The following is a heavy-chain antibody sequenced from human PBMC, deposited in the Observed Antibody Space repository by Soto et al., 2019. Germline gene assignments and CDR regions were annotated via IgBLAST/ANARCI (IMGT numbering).Heavy chain of an antibody. V-gene: IGHV4-4*07. CDR3: AREYTETVDGPTPFYFDY. Sequence: SETLSLTCSVSGDPISTYYWSWIRQSAGKGLEWIGRTYITGDTNYNPSLKSRVTMSLDTSKNQLSLKLSSVTAADTAVYYCAREYTETVDGPTPFYFDYWGQGTPVTVSS. CDR1: GDPISTYY. D-gene: IGHD6-19*01. CDR2: TYITGDT. J-gene: IGHJ4*02.